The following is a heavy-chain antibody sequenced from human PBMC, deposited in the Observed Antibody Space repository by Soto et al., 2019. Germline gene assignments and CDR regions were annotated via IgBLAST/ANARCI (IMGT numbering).Heavy chain of an antibody. J-gene: IGHJ4*02. D-gene: IGHD5-12*01. CDR1: GFTFSDYG. Sequence: LRLSCAASGFTFSDYGMHWVRQAPGKGLEWVAVISYEGSNKYYGDSAKGRFTISRDNSNNTLFLQMNSLRTEDTAFYYCAKNHQRAPSRDGYNLIDYWGQGTLVTVSS. CDR2: ISYEGSNK. CDR3: AKNHQRAPSRDGYNLIDY. V-gene: IGHV3-30*18.